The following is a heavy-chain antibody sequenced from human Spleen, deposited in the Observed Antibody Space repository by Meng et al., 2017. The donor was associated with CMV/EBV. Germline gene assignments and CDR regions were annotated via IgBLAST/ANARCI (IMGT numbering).Heavy chain of an antibody. V-gene: IGHV3-30*04. CDR2: LSYDGSNK. CDR3: ARDEGAYNYDFWSGYFDH. CDR1: GFIFSTYA. D-gene: IGHD3-3*01. J-gene: IGHJ4*02. Sequence: GESLKISCAASGFIFSTYAMHWVRQAPGKGLEWVAVLSYDGSNKYYADSVKGRFTISRDNSKNTLYLQMNSLRAEDTAVYYCARDEGAYNYDFWSGYFDHWGQGTLVTVSS.